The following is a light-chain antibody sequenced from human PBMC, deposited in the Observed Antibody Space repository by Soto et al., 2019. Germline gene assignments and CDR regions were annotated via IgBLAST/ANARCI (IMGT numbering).Light chain of an antibody. Sequence: QSVLTQPPSVSGAPGQRVTISCTGSSFNIGAGYDVHWYQQLPGTVPKLLIYGNTNRPSGVPDRFSGSKSGTSASLAITGLQAEDEADYYCQSYDSSLSGYVFGTGTKLTVL. CDR3: QSYDSSLSGYV. CDR2: GNT. J-gene: IGLJ1*01. V-gene: IGLV1-40*01. CDR1: SFNIGAGYD.